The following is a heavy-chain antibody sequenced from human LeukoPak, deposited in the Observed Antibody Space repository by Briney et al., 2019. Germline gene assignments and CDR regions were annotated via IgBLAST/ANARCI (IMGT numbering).Heavy chain of an antibody. V-gene: IGHV4-30-2*01. D-gene: IGHD6-6*01. CDR1: GGSISSGGYY. Sequence: SETLSLTCTVSGGSISSGGYYWSWIRQPPGKGLEWIGYIYHSGSTYYNPSLKSRVTISVDRSKNQFSLKLSSVTAADTAVYYCARFHKVAARPIGSVEGRSSFDYWGQGTLVTVSS. CDR3: ARFHKVAARPIGSVEGRSSFDY. CDR2: IYHSGST. J-gene: IGHJ4*02.